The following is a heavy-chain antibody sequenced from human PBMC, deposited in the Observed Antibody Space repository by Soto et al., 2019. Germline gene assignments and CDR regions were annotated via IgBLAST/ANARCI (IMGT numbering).Heavy chain of an antibody. CDR1: GGTFSSYT. V-gene: IGHV1-69*04. D-gene: IGHD3-10*02. CDR3: ARDLALSDSMFPWFDP. CDR2: IIPILGIA. J-gene: IGHJ5*02. Sequence: GASVKVSCKASGGTFSSYTISWVRQAPGQGLEWMGRIIPILGIANYAQKFQGRVTITADKSTSTAYMELSSLRSEDTAVYYCARDLALSDSMFPWFDPWGQGTLVTVSS.